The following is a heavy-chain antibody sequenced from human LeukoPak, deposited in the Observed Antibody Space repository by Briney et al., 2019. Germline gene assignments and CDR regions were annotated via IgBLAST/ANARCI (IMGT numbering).Heavy chain of an antibody. CDR2: INPIFGTA. CDR1: GCTFSSYA. V-gene: IGHV1-69*05. J-gene: IGHJ6*03. D-gene: IGHD2-2*01. Sequence: SVKVSCKASGCTFSSYAMSWVRQAPGQGLEWMGGINPIFGTANYAQKFQGRVTITTDESTSTAYMELSSLRSEDTAVYYCARGPRQYCSSTSCYTKHYYYFMDVWGKGTTVTVSS. CDR3: ARGPRQYCSSTSCYTKHYYYFMDV.